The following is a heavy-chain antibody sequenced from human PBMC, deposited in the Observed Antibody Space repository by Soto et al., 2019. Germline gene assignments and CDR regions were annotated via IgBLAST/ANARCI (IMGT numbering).Heavy chain of an antibody. Sequence: EVPLLESGGGLVQPGQSLRLSCAASGFTFSDYTMGWVRQAPGKGLEWVSAISPYTATTYYADSVRGRFTISRDNFKITLYLQMNSRRGEDSAGYYGAKDGSVGVTPDAFEIWGQGTMVTVSS. CDR3: AKDGSVGVTPDAFEI. D-gene: IGHD6-19*01. CDR1: GFTFSDYT. V-gene: IGHV3-23*01. CDR2: ISPYTATT. J-gene: IGHJ3*02.